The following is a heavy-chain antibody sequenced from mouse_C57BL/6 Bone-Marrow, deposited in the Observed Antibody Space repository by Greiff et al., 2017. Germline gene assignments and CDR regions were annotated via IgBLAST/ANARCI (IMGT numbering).Heavy chain of an antibody. CDR3: ARHGGAGLRLIFDY. V-gene: IGHV1-62-2*01. Sequence: QVQLKESGAELVKPGASVKLSCKASGYTFTEYTIHWVKQRSGQGLEWIGWFYPGSGSIKYNEKFKDKATVTADKSSSTVYMELSRLTSEVDAVYFCARHGGAGLRLIFDYWGQGTTLTVSS. CDR1: GYTFTEYT. CDR2: FYPGSGSI. D-gene: IGHD2-2*01. J-gene: IGHJ2*01.